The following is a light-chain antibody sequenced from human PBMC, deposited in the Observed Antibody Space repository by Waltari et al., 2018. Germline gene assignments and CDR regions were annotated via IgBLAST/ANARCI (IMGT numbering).Light chain of an antibody. Sequence: QSALTQPASVSGSPGQSITISCTGTSSDVGGYNYVSWYQQHPGKAPTLMIYDVSNRPSGVFNRFSGSKSGNTASLTISGLQAEDEADYYCSSYTSSSTLDVFGTGTKVTVL. CDR3: SSYTSSSTLDV. J-gene: IGLJ1*01. CDR2: DVS. V-gene: IGLV2-14*03. CDR1: SSDVGGYNY.